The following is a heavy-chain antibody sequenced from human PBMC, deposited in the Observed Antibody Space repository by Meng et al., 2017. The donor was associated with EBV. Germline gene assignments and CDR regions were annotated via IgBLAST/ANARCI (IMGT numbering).Heavy chain of an antibody. J-gene: IGHJ5*02. CDR2: MNPNSGNT. D-gene: IGHD3-22*01. CDR3: ARGPYYYDSSGYYYGEFDP. CDR1: GYTFTSYD. Sequence: QVQLVRSGAGVKKPGASVKVSCKASGYTFTSYDINWVRQATGQGLEWMGWMNPNSGNTGYAQKFQGRVTMTRNTSISTAYMELSSLRSEDTAVYYCARGPYYYDSSGYYYGEFDPWGQGTLVTVSS. V-gene: IGHV1-8*01.